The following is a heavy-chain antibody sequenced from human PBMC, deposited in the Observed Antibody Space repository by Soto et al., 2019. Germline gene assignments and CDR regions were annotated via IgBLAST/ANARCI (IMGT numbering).Heavy chain of an antibody. CDR1: GFIFSDSA. CDR2: IRSKANSYAT. J-gene: IGHJ6*02. D-gene: IGHD4-4*01. V-gene: IGHV3-73*01. Sequence: EVQLVESGGGLVQPGGSLKLSCAASGFIFSDSAMHWVRQASGKGLEWVGRIRSKANSYATVYAASVEGRFTMSRDDYKNMADRQMNSLKTEDPAVYYCTSDYSTYDYGMDVWGQGTTVTVSS. CDR3: TSDYSTYDYGMDV.